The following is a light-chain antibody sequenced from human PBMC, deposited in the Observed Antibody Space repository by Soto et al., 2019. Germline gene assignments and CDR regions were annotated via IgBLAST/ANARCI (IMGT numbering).Light chain of an antibody. CDR2: EVS. CDR3: SSFSSTSTII. CDR1: SSDVGGYNY. J-gene: IGLJ2*01. V-gene: IGLV2-14*01. Sequence: QSALTQPASVSASPGQSITISCIGSSSDVGGYNYVSWYQHHPGRVPKPMIFEVSDRPSGVSNRFSGSKSGNTAYLTISGLQAEDEADYCCSSFSSTSTIIFGGGTKLTVL.